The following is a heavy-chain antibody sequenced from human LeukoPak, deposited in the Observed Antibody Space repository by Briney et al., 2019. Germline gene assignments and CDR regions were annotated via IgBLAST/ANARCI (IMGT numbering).Heavy chain of an antibody. D-gene: IGHD6-13*01. V-gene: IGHV1-18*01. CDR2: ISAYNGNT. CDR3: PRDLVRSYSSSWPDAFDI. CDR1: GYTFTSYG. Sequence: ASVKVSCKASGYTFTSYGISWVRQAPGQGLEWMGWISAYNGNTNYAQKLQGRVTMTTDTSTSTAYMELRSLRSDDTAVYYCPRDLVRSYSSSWPDAFDIWGQGTMVTVSS. J-gene: IGHJ3*02.